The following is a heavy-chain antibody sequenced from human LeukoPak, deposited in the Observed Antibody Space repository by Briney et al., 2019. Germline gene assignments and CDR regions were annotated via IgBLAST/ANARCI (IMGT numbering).Heavy chain of an antibody. CDR3: ARHGFYGDSARRKFDP. CDR2: ISHSGYT. J-gene: IGHJ5*02. CDR1: NGSFGGYY. Sequence: TPSETLSLTCTVYNGSFGGYYWSWIRQPPGTGLEWIGEISHSGYTNLNPSLKSRLTISLDTSKNHFSLRLTSLTAADTAVYYCARHGFYGDSARRKFDPWGQGTLVTVSS. V-gene: IGHV4-34*01. D-gene: IGHD4-17*01.